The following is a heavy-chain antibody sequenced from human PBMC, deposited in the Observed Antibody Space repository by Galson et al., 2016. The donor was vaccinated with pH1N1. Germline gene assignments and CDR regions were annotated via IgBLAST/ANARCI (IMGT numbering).Heavy chain of an antibody. D-gene: IGHD3-3*01. CDR2: ISWTSGSI. CDR1: GLTFDDYA. V-gene: IGHV3-9*01. CDR3: AKDTGFLHNYFDY. Sequence: SLRLSCAASGLTFDDYAMHWVRQAPGKGLEWVSGISWTSGSIGYAESVKGRFTISRDNAKNSLYLQMNSLRAEDTALYYCAKDTGFLHNYFDYWGQGTLVTVSS. J-gene: IGHJ4*02.